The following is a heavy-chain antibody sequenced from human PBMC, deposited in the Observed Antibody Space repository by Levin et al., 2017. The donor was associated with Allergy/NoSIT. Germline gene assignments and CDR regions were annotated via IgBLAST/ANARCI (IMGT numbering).Heavy chain of an antibody. Sequence: GESLKISCAASGFTFSSYGMHWVRQAPGKGLEWVAVIWYDGSNKYYADSVKGRFTISRDNSKNTLYLQMNSLRAEDTAVYYCARAFWGDYVWGSYPPRVVGFDYWGQGTLVTVSS. V-gene: IGHV3-33*01. J-gene: IGHJ4*02. D-gene: IGHD3-16*02. CDR3: ARAFWGDYVWGSYPPRVVGFDY. CDR1: GFTFSSYG. CDR2: IWYDGSNK.